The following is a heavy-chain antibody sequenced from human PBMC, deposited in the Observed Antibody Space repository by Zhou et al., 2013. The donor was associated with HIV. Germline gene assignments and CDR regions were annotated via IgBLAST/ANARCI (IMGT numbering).Heavy chain of an antibody. CDR1: GYTFTACY. D-gene: IGHD6-13*01. V-gene: IGHV1-2*02. CDR3: ARDPGTADAFDI. CDR2: INPNSGGT. J-gene: IGHJ3*02. Sequence: QVQLVQSGAEMKKPGASVKVSCKASGYTFTACYIHWVRQAPGQGLEWMGWINPNSGGTNYAQKFQGRVTMTRDTSISTTYMELSRLRSDDTAVYYCARDPGTADAFDIWGQGTMVTVSS.